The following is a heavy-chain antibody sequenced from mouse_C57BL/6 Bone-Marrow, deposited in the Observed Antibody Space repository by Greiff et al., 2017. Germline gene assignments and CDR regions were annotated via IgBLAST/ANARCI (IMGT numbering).Heavy chain of an antibody. J-gene: IGHJ1*03. CDR1: GYTFTSYW. Sequence: QVQLQQPGAELVKPGASVKMSCKASGYTFTSYWITWVQQRPGQGLEWIGDIYPGSGSTNYNEKFKSKATLTVDTSSSTAYMQLSSLTSEVSAVYYCARGDYSNYEWYFDVWGTGTTVTVSS. D-gene: IGHD2-5*01. V-gene: IGHV1-55*01. CDR3: ARGDYSNYEWYFDV. CDR2: IYPGSGST.